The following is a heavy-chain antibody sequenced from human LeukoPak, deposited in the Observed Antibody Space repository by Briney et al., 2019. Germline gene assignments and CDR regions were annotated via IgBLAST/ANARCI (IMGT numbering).Heavy chain of an antibody. V-gene: IGHV3-30*03. CDR1: GFTVSSNY. J-gene: IGHJ4*02. CDR2: VSYDGSNK. CDR3: ARDVCSSTSCYGSAGYYFDY. Sequence: GGSLRLSCAASGFTVSSNYMSWVRQAPGKGLEWVAVVSYDGSNKYYADSVKGRFTISRDNSKNTLYLQMNSLRAEDTAVHYCARDVCSSTSCYGSAGYYFDYWGQGTLVTVSS. D-gene: IGHD2-2*01.